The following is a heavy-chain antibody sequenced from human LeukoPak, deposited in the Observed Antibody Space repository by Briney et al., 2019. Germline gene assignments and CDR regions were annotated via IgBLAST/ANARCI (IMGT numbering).Heavy chain of an antibody. J-gene: IGHJ3*02. Sequence: SETLSLTCTVSGGSISTYYWSWFRQPPGKGLEWIAYIYYSGSTNYNPSLKSRVTISLYTSKNQFSLKLRSVTAADSAVYYCARVGMADAFDIWGQGTKVTVSS. CDR1: GGSISTYY. CDR2: IYYSGST. D-gene: IGHD1-14*01. V-gene: IGHV4-59*01. CDR3: ARVGMADAFDI.